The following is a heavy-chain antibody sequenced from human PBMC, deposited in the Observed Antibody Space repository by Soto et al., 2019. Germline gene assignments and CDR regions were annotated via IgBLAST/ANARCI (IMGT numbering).Heavy chain of an antibody. V-gene: IGHV6-1*01. D-gene: IGHD6-13*01. CDR1: GDSVSSNSAA. J-gene: IGHJ6*02. CDR2: TYYRSKWYN. Sequence: SQTLSLTCAISGDSVSSNSAAWNWIRQSPSRGLEWLGRTYYRSKWYNDYAVSVKSRITINPDTSKNQFSLQLNSVTPEDTAVYYCARGLQYSTSYYYYGMDVWGQGTTVTVSS. CDR3: ARGLQYSTSYYYYGMDV.